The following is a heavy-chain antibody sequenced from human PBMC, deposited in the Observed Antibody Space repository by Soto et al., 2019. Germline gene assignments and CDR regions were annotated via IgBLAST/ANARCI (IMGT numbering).Heavy chain of an antibody. J-gene: IGHJ4*02. CDR3: ARAGLVVAATNYFDY. D-gene: IGHD2-15*01. CDR2: ISGYNGNK. CDR1: GYTFTSYG. V-gene: IGHV1-18*01. Sequence: ASVKVSCKASGYTFTSYGISWVRQAPGQGLEWMGWISGYNGNKKYAQKLQGRVTMTTDTSTSTAYMELRSLRSEDTAVYYCARAGLVVAATNYFDYWGQGTLVTVSS.